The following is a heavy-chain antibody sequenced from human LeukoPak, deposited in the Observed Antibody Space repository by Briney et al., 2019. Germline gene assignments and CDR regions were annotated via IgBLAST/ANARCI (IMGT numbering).Heavy chain of an antibody. Sequence: QPGGSLRLSCAASGFTFSSYAMNWVRQAPGKGLEWVSRINSDGSITTYADSVRGRFTISRDNAKSTLYLQMNSLRAEDTAVYYCASSTQISKYADYWGQGALVTVSS. D-gene: IGHD2-2*01. J-gene: IGHJ4*02. CDR1: GFTFSSYA. CDR3: ASSTQISKYADY. V-gene: IGHV3-74*01. CDR2: INSDGSIT.